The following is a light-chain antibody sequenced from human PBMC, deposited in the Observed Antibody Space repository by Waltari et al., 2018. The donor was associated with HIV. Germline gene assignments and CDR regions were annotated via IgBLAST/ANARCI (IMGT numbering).Light chain of an antibody. CDR1: NIGRQT. CDR2: RDS. V-gene: IGLV3-9*01. J-gene: IGLJ2*01. Sequence: SYELTQPLSVSVAMGHTGTITCRGSNIGRQTVCWYQQTPGQAPVLIIYRDSTRPSGIPERFSGSNSGNTATLTIRRAQAGDEADYYCQVRVSNTVVFGGGTNLTVL. CDR3: QVRVSNTVV.